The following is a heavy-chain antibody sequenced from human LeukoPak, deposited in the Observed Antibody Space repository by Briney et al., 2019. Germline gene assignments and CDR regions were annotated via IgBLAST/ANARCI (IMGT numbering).Heavy chain of an antibody. CDR1: GYTLTELS. CDR3: ARVDGDYSDFDY. V-gene: IGHV1-8*01. Sequence: GSVKVSCKVSGYTLTELSMHWVRQATGQGLEWMGWMNPNSGNTGYAQKFQGRVTMIRNTSISTAYMELSSLRSEDTAVYYCARVDGDYSDFDYWGQGTLVTVSS. J-gene: IGHJ4*02. D-gene: IGHD4-17*01. CDR2: MNPNSGNT.